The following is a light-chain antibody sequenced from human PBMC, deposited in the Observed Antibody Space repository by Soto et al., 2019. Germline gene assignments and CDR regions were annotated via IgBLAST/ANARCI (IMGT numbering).Light chain of an antibody. Sequence: QSVLTQPPSASGTPGQRVTISCSGSSSDIGSNYVYWYQQLPGTAPKLLIYKNNQRPSGVPDRFSGSKSGTSASLAISGLRSEDEADYYCAPWDDSLSGGFGGGTQLTVL. CDR3: APWDDSLSGG. CDR1: SSDIGSNY. CDR2: KNN. J-gene: IGLJ7*01. V-gene: IGLV1-47*01.